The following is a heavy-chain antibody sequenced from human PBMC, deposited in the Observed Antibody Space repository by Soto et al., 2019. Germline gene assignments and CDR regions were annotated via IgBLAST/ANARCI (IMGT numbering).Heavy chain of an antibody. D-gene: IGHD4-17*01. Sequence: QVQLVQSGAEVKKPGSSVKVSCKDSGGTFSSNAISWVRQAPGQGLEWMGGIVPLFGTPTYAQKFQGRVTVIADASTSTAYMELSSLRSADTAVYYCARRRRGYGDPKFMGYFDLWGRGTLVTVSS. J-gene: IGHJ2*01. V-gene: IGHV1-69*01. CDR2: IVPLFGTP. CDR3: ARRRRGYGDPKFMGYFDL. CDR1: GGTFSSNA.